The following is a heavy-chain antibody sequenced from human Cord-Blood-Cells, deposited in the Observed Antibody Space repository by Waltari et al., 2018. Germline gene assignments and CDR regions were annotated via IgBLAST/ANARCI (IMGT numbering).Heavy chain of an antibody. CDR2: VNHSGST. J-gene: IGHJ6*02. V-gene: IGHV4-34*01. Sequence: QVQLQQWGAGLLKPSETLSLTCAVYGGSFSGYYWSWIRQPPGKGLEWIGEVNHSGSTNYSASRKRRVTIWVDGSRNQVALKLSSVTAADTAVYYCASNRHYYYYGMDVWGQGTTVTVSS. CDR3: ASNRHYYYYGMDV. CDR1: GGSFSGYY.